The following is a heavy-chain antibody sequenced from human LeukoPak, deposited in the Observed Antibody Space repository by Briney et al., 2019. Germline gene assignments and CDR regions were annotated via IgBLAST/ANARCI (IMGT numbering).Heavy chain of an antibody. Sequence: GGSLRLSCAASGFTFSSYWMSWVRQAPGKGLEWVANIKQDGSEKYYVDSVKGRFTISRDNAKNSLYLQMNSLRAEDTAVYYCARGGGDPGVTIFGVVIHYYYYGMDVWGQGTTVTVSS. V-gene: IGHV3-7*01. D-gene: IGHD3-3*01. CDR2: IKQDGSEK. J-gene: IGHJ6*02. CDR3: ARGGGDPGVTIFGVVIHYYYYGMDV. CDR1: GFTFSSYW.